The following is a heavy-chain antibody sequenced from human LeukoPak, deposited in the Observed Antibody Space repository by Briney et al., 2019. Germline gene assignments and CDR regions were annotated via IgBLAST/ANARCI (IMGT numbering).Heavy chain of an antibody. V-gene: IGHV3-30*18. Sequence: GGSLRLSCAASGFTFRTYGMHWVRQAPGKGLEWVAVISYDETYKYYAESVKGRFTISRDNSKNTLYLQMNSLRAEDTAVYYCTKRVASLYYSDYWGQGTLVTVSS. CDR1: GFTFRTYG. CDR3: TKRVASLYYSDY. J-gene: IGHJ4*02. D-gene: IGHD5-12*01. CDR2: ISYDETYK.